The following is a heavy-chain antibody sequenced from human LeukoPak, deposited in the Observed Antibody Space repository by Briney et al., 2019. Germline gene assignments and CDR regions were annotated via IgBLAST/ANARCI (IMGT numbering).Heavy chain of an antibody. J-gene: IGHJ4*02. D-gene: IGHD3-22*01. CDR2: VYHTGST. Sequence: PSETLSLTWAVSGYSIGSGYYWVWIRQPPGKGLEWIGSVYHTGSTYYHPSLKSRVTISLDTSKNQFSLRLTSVTAADTALYYCASHYYASSGSLFDSWGRGSLVTVSS. CDR1: GYSIGSGYY. V-gene: IGHV4-38-2*01. CDR3: ASHYYASSGSLFDS.